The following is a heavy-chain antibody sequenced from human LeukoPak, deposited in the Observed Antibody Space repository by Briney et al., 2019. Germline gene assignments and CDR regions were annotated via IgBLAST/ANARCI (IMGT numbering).Heavy chain of an antibody. CDR2: IYYSGLT. J-gene: IGHJ4*02. D-gene: IGHD6-19*01. CDR1: GGSISSYY. V-gene: IGHV4-59*08. Sequence: PSETLSLTCTVSGGSISSYYWSWIRQPPGKALEWIAYIYYSGLTNYNPSLKSRVTISVDTSKNQFSLKLSSVTAADTAVYYCARWDSSAWFYHFWGQGTLVTVSS. CDR3: ARWDSSAWFYHF.